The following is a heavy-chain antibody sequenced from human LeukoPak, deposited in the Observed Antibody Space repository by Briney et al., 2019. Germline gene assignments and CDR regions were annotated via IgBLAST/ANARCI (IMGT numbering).Heavy chain of an antibody. CDR2: FDLEDGET. V-gene: IGHV1-24*01. Sequence: ASAKVSCKVSGYTLTELSMHWVRQAPGKGLEWMGGFDLEDGETIYAQKFQGRVTMTEDTSTDTAYMELSSLRSEDTAVYYCHGSGSYGGPRDYWGQGTLVTVSS. CDR1: GYTLTELS. D-gene: IGHD3-10*01. CDR3: HGSGSYGGPRDY. J-gene: IGHJ4*02.